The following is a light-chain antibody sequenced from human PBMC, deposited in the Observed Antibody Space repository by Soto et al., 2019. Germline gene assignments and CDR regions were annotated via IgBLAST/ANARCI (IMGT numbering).Light chain of an antibody. CDR2: GAS. Sequence: EIVMTQSPATLSVSPGERATLSCRASQSVSSNLAWYQQKPGQPPRLLLYGASTRATGIPARCSGRGAGTYFPLTISRLHYEDVAVYYCQHYNTSPRTFGGGTKVEIK. CDR3: QHYNTSPRT. CDR1: QSVSSN. J-gene: IGKJ4*01. V-gene: IGKV3-15*01.